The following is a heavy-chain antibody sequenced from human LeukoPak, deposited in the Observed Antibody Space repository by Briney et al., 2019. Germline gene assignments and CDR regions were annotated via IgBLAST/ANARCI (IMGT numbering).Heavy chain of an antibody. V-gene: IGHV3-74*01. J-gene: IGHJ4*02. CDR1: GFTFSSYW. Sequence: PGGSLRLSCAASGFTFSSYWMHWVRQASGKGLVWVSRINSDGSSTSYADSAKGRFTISRDNAKNTLYLQMNSLRAEDTAVYYCARNDFWSGYYHLDYWGQGTLVTVSS. CDR3: ARNDFWSGYYHLDY. D-gene: IGHD3-3*01. CDR2: INSDGSST.